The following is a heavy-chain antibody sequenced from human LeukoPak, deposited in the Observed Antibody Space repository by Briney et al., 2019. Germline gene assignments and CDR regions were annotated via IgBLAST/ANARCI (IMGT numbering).Heavy chain of an antibody. V-gene: IGHV3-7*01. CDR3: TRAGLLWFGESKFDY. CDR1: GLTFSSYW. J-gene: IGHJ4*02. Sequence: GGSLRLSYAASGLTFSSYWMSWVRQAPGKGLEWVANIKQDESEKYYVDSVKGRFTISRDNAKNSLYLQMNSLRAEDTAVYYCTRAGLLWFGESKFDYWGQGTLVTVSS. CDR2: IKQDESEK. D-gene: IGHD3-10*01.